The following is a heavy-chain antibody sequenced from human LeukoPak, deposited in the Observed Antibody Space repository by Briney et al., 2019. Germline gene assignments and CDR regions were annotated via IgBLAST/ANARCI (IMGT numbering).Heavy chain of an antibody. CDR3: ARFHGHGAFDI. CDR2: IKEDGSEK. J-gene: IGHJ3*02. V-gene: IGHV3-7*03. CDR1: GFTFSSYS. Sequence: GGSLRLSCAASGFTFSSYSMNWVRQAPGNGLEWVANIKEDGSEKYYMDSVKGRFTISRDNAKNSLFLQMNSLRAEDTAVYYCARFHGHGAFDIWGQGTMVTVSS.